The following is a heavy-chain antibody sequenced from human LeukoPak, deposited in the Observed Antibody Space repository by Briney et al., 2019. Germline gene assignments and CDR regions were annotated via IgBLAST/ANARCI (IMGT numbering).Heavy chain of an antibody. J-gene: IGHJ3*02. CDR2: ISGDGVST. D-gene: IGHD5-12*01. CDR1: GLPIADFA. CDR3: ARRRRAYSGYDAFDI. Sequence: PGGSLRLSCVASGLPIADFAMHWVRQAPGKGLEWVSLISGDGVSTFYADSVKGRFTISRDNSKNTLYLQMNSLRAEDTAVYYCARRRRAYSGYDAFDIWGQGTMVTVSS. V-gene: IGHV3-43*02.